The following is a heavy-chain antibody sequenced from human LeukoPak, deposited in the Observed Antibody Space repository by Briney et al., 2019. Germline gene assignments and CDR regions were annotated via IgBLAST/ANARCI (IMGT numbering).Heavy chain of an antibody. CDR3: ARDRGFGQADV. Sequence: GGSLTLSCAASGFTFSGYWMSWLRQAPGKGLEWVANIKQDGGEKYYVDSVKGRFTISRDNAKNSLYLQMNSLRAEDTAMYYCARDRGFGQADVWGKGTTVTVSS. CDR1: GFTFSGYW. V-gene: IGHV3-7*01. J-gene: IGHJ6*04. D-gene: IGHD3-10*01. CDR2: IKQDGGEK.